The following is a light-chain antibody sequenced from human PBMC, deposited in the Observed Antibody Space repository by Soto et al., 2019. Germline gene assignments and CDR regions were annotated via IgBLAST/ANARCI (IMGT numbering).Light chain of an antibody. CDR2: LETSGSY. V-gene: IGLV4-60*02. CDR3: ETWDINTHVV. CDR1: SGHTTYI. J-gene: IGLJ2*01. Sequence: QLVLTQSSSASASLGSSVKLTCTLSSGHTTYIIAWHQQQPGKAPRYLMKLETSGSYNKGSGVPDRFSGSSSGADRYLTISHLQFEDEADYYCETWDINTHVVFGGGTKVTVL.